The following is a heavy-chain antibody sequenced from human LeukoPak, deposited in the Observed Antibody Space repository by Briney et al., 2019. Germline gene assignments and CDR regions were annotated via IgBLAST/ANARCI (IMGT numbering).Heavy chain of an antibody. J-gene: IGHJ4*02. CDR2: ISSSSSYI. CDR3: ARDSGDYDYVWGSYRPTFDY. D-gene: IGHD3-16*02. Sequence: GGSLRLPCAASGFTFSSYSMNWVRQAPGKGLEWASSISSSSSYIYYADSVKGRFTISRDNAKNSLYLQMNSLRAEDTAVYYCARDSGDYDYVWGSYRPTFDYWGQGTLVTVSS. V-gene: IGHV3-21*01. CDR1: GFTFSSYS.